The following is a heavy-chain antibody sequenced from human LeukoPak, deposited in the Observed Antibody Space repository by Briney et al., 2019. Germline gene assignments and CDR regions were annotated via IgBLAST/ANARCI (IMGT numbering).Heavy chain of an antibody. CDR1: GGTFSSCA. D-gene: IGHD3-22*01. V-gene: IGHV1-69*01. CDR2: IIPIFGTA. Sequence: SVKVSCKASGGTFSSCAISWVRQAPGQGLEWMGGIIPIFGTANYAQKFQGRVTITADESTSTAYMELSSLRSEDTAVYYCARGRILRGYYYSGDAFDIWAKGQWSPSLQ. CDR3: ARGRILRGYYYSGDAFDI. J-gene: IGHJ3*02.